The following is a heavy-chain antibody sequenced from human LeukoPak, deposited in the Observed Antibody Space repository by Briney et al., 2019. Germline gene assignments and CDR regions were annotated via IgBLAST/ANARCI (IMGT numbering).Heavy chain of an antibody. CDR2: ISSSSSST. D-gene: IGHD3-22*01. V-gene: IGHV3-11*05. Sequence: GGSLRLSCGASGFTFSDYYMSWLREAPGKGLEWISYISSSSSSTNYAASVTGRFIISKVNPKNSLYLLMNSLRAEDTAMYYCARDFIHRSGEANYWGQGTLVTVSS. CDR1: GFTFSDYY. CDR3: ARDFIHRSGEANY. J-gene: IGHJ4*02.